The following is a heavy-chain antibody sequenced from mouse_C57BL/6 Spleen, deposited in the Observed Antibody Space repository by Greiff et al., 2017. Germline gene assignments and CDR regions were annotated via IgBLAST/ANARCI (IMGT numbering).Heavy chain of an antibody. Sequence: EVQGVESGGGLVQPGGSLSLSCAASGFTFTDYYMSWVRQPPGKALEWLGFIRNKANGYTTEYSASVKGRFTISRDNSQSILYLQMNALRAEDSATYYCARYDYDGYYGAMDYWGQGTSVTVSS. V-gene: IGHV7-3*01. CDR1: GFTFTDYY. J-gene: IGHJ4*01. CDR3: ARYDYDGYYGAMDY. D-gene: IGHD2-3*01. CDR2: IRNKANGYTT.